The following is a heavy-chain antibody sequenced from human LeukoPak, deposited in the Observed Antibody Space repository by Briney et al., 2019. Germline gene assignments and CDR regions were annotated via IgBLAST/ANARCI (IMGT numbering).Heavy chain of an antibody. D-gene: IGHD6-13*01. J-gene: IGHJ4*02. CDR1: GGTFSSYA. CDR3: ARDGSAGGFDY. V-gene: IGHV1-69*04. Sequence: GASVKVSCKASGGTFSSYAISWVRQAPGQGLEWMGRIIPILGIANYAQKFQGRVTITADKSTSTAYMELSSLRSEDTAVYYCARDGSAGGFDYWGQGTLVTVSS. CDR2: IIPILGIA.